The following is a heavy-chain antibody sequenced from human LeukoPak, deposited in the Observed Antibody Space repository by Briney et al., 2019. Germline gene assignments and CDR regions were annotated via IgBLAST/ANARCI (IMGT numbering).Heavy chain of an antibody. J-gene: IGHJ4*02. CDR3: AKEGYSHTSNYFDN. CDR1: GFMFDDSA. D-gene: IGHD2-15*01. Sequence: PGGSLRLSCAASGFMFDDSAMHWARQAPGKGLEWVSLISGDGVSTFYADSVKGRFTISRDNSKNSLSLQMDSLTTEDTALYYCAKEGYSHTSNYFDNWGQGILVTVSS. CDR2: ISGDGVST. V-gene: IGHV3-43*02.